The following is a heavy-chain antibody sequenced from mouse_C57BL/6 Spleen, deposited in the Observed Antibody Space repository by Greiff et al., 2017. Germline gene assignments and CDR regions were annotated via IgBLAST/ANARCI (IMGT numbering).Heavy chain of an antibody. D-gene: IGHD2-2*01. CDR3: ARKGYDDYFDY. V-gene: IGHV1-69*01. CDR1: GYTFTSYW. J-gene: IGHJ2*01. CDR2: IDPSDSYT. Sequence: QVQLQQPGAELVMPGASVKLSCKASGYTFTSYWMHWVKQRPGQGLEWIGEIDPSDSYTNYNQKFKGKSTLTVDKSSSTAYMQLSSLTSEDSAVYYCARKGYDDYFDYWGQGTTLTVSS.